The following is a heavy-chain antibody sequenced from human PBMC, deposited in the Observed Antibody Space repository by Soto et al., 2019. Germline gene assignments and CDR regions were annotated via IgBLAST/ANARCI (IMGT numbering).Heavy chain of an antibody. CDR3: ARSTPDRYGSYRPYFDY. Sequence: SETLSLTCTVSGGSISSYYWSWIRQPTGKGLEWIGYIYYSGSTNYNPSLKSRVTISVDTSKNQFSLKLSSVTAADTAVYYCARSTPDRYGSYRPYFDYWGQGTLVTVSS. D-gene: IGHD3-16*02. CDR2: IYYSGST. V-gene: IGHV4-59*01. CDR1: GGSISSYY. J-gene: IGHJ4*02.